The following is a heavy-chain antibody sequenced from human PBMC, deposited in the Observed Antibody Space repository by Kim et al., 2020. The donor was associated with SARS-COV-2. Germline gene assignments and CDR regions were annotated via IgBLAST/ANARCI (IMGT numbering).Heavy chain of an antibody. D-gene: IGHD6-19*01. CDR1: GFIFSDYW. CDR3: VRHDSGNYRYFDS. J-gene: IGHJ4*02. V-gene: IGHV5-51*01. CDR2: IFPGDSHT. Sequence: GESLKISCKGSGFIFSDYWIAWVRQLPGKGPEWMGLIFPGDSHTQYSPSFRGQVTFSVDKSTSSAYLRWSSLKASDTAMYYCVRHDSGNYRYFDSWGQGT.